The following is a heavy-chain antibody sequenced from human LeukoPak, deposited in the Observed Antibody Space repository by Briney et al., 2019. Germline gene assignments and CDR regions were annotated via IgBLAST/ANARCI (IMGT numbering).Heavy chain of an antibody. Sequence: TSETLSLTCTVSGGSISSYYWSWIRQPPGKGLEWVGYMYHSGTTKYNPSLKSRVTISVDTSKNQFSLKLSSVTAADTAVYYCARHLSAYDAYPGFDYWGQGTLVTVSS. J-gene: IGHJ4*02. CDR3: ARHLSAYDAYPGFDY. D-gene: IGHD3-16*01. CDR1: GGSISSYY. CDR2: MYHSGTT. V-gene: IGHV4-59*08.